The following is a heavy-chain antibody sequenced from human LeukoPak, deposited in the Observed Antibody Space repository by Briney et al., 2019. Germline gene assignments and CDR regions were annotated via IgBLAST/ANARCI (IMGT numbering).Heavy chain of an antibody. V-gene: IGHV3-11*05. D-gene: IGHD6-6*01. J-gene: IGHJ4*02. Sequence: GGSLRLSCAASGFTFSDCYMTWIRQAPGKGLEWVSYISGSSDYTHYADSVKGRFTISRDNAKNSLYLQMNGLRAEDTAVYYCARVAVITAARSYDYWGQGTLVTVSS. CDR3: ARVAVITAARSYDY. CDR1: GFTFSDCY. CDR2: ISGSSDYT.